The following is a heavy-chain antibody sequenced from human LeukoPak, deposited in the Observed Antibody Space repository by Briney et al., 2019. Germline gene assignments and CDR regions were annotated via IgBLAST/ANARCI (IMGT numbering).Heavy chain of an antibody. CDR2: IYTSGST. V-gene: IGHV4-4*07. D-gene: IGHD2-8*01. CDR1: GGSISSYY. Sequence: SETLSLTCTVSGGSISSYYWSWIRQPAGKGLEWIGRIYTSGSTNYNPSLKSRVTMSVDTSKNQFSLKLSSVTAADTAVYYCARSGCTNGVCYRGYYYGMDVWGQGTTVTVSS. CDR3: ARSGCTNGVCYRGYYYGMDV. J-gene: IGHJ6*02.